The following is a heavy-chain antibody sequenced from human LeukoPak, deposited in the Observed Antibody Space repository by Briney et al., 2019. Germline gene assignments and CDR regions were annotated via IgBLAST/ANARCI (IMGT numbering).Heavy chain of an antibody. CDR2: IIDSGST. CDR1: GGSISSGYW. J-gene: IGHJ4*02. Sequence: SGTLSLTCAVSGGSISSGYWWSWVRQPPMKGLEWIGEIIDSGSTNYNPSLKGRITISLDKTKNQLSLNVSSVTAADTAVYYCATYGPTSGGYTFEYWGQGILVTVSS. V-gene: IGHV4-4*02. D-gene: IGHD2-15*01. CDR3: ATYGPTSGGYTFEY.